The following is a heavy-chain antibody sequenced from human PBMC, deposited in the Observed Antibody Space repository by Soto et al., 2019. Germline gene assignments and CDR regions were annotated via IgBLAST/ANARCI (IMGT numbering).Heavy chain of an antibody. CDR1: GGSISTNSHY. J-gene: IGHJ4*02. CDR3: ARHVRNYGDWAFDS. Sequence: QLQLQESGPGLVKPSETLSLTCTVSGGSISTNSHYWVWIRQPPGKGLEWIGSIHYDGRTYYNPPLKSRVTVSLDTSRHQFSLNLISVTAADTAVYYCARHVRNYGDWAFDSWGQGPLVTISS. CDR2: IHYDGRT. D-gene: IGHD4-17*01. V-gene: IGHV4-39*01.